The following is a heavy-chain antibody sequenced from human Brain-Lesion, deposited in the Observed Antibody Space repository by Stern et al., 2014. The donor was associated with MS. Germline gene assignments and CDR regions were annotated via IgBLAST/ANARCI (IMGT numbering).Heavy chain of an antibody. J-gene: IGHJ6*02. Sequence: VQLVESGAEVKKPGASVKVSCKTSGYIFTGYYIHWVRQAPGQGLEWMAWIKPNTGGTKYAQKFQGRVTMSRETSISTAYVELSSLTSDDTAVYYCARDQRGITIFGVVTDYYYLGMDVWGQGTTVTVSS. CDR1: GYIFTGYY. CDR2: IKPNTGGT. V-gene: IGHV1-2*02. D-gene: IGHD3-3*01. CDR3: ARDQRGITIFGVVTDYYYLGMDV.